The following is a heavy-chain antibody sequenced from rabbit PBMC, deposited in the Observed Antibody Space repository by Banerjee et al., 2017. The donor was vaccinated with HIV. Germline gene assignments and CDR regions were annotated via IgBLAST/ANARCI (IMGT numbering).Heavy chain of an antibody. CDR2: IYTTSGST. CDR3: ARDQDYDSYGYGFGL. D-gene: IGHD6-1*01. CDR1: GFSFSSSYW. Sequence: QQQLEESGGDLVKPEGSLTLTCTASGFSFSSSYWICWVRQAPGRGLELIACIYTTSGSTWYASWVNGRFTISRSTSLNTVDLQMTSLTAADTATYFCARDQDYDSYGYGFGLWGPGTLVTVS. V-gene: IGHV1S43*01. J-gene: IGHJ4*01.